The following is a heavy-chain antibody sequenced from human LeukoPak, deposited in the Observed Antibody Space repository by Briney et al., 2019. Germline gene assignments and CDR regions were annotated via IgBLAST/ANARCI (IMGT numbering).Heavy chain of an antibody. CDR3: ARDSSIMITFGGVIDSNWFDP. V-gene: IGHV1-69*01. CDR2: IIPIFGTA. J-gene: IGHJ5*02. CDR1: GGTFISYA. D-gene: IGHD3-16*01. Sequence: GSSVKVSCKASGGTFISYAISWVRQAPGQGLEWMGGIIPIFGTANYAQKFQGRVTITADESTSTAYMELSSLRSEDTAVYYCARDSSIMITFGGVIDSNWFDPWGQGTLVTVSS.